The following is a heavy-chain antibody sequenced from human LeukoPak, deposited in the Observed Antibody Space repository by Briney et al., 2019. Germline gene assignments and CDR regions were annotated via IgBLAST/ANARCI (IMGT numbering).Heavy chain of an antibody. CDR3: ATAAGFFNSAPWDY. CDR2: IKSKTDGGTT. J-gene: IGHJ4*02. V-gene: IGHV3-15*01. D-gene: IGHD2/OR15-2a*01. CDR1: GFTFSNAW. Sequence: GGSLRLSCAASGFTFSNAWMSWVRQAPGKGLEWVGRIKSKTDGGTTDYAAPVKGRFTISRDDSRTTLFLQMNSLKTEDTAVYYCATAAGFFNSAPWDYWGQGTLVTVSS.